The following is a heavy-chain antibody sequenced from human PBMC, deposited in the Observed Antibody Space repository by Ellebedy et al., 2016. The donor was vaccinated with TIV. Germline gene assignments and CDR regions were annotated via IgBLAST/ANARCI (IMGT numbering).Heavy chain of an antibody. CDR1: GFTFSSYG. J-gene: IGHJ6*03. CDR2: ISYDGSNK. CDR3: ARDYYYYYMDV. Sequence: GESLKISXAASGFTFSSYGMHWVRQAPGKGLEWVAVISYDGSNKYYADSVKGRFTISRDNSKNTLYLQMTSLRAEDTAVYYCARDYYYYYMDVWGKGTTVTVSS. V-gene: IGHV3-30*03.